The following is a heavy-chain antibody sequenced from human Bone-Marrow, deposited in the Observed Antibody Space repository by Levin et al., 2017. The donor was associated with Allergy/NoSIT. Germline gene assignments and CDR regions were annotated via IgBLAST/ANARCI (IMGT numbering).Heavy chain of an antibody. Sequence: TSSETLSLTCTVSGYSITSGYNWGWIRQPPGKGLEWIGDVYHSGSTYYNPSLESRVTISVDTSKNHFSLSLSSVTAADTAVYYCASIRIAATTTTFDYWGQGTLVTVAS. CDR3: ASIRIAATTTTFDY. J-gene: IGHJ4*02. CDR1: GYSITSGYN. V-gene: IGHV4-38-2*02. D-gene: IGHD6-13*01. CDR2: VYHSGST.